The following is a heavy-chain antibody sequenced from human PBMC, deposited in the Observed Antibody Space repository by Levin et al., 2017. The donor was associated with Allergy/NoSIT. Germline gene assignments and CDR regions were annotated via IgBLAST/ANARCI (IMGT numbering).Heavy chain of an antibody. D-gene: IGHD2-2*01. V-gene: IGHV4-39*07. Sequence: SSETLSLTCTVSGGSISRSSYYWGWIRQPPGTGLEWIGNIYYSGSTYYNPSLKSPATISVDTSTNKFSLKLTSVTAADTAVYYCSSEYCNTPSCSMSGGRGWDTQNNNWFDPWGQGTLVSVSS. J-gene: IGHJ5*02. CDR1: GGSISRSSYY. CDR3: SSEYCNTPSCSMSGGRGWDTQNNNWFDP. CDR2: IYYSGST.